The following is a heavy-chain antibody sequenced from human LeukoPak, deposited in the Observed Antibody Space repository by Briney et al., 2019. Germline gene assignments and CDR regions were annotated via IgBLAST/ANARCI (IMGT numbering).Heavy chain of an antibody. CDR1: GYTFTSYG. D-gene: IGHD3-9*01. J-gene: IGHJ3*02. CDR3: ARVHPHYDIFFPTGAFDI. CDR2: ISAYNGNT. Sequence: VSVKVSCKASGYTFTSYGISWVRQAPGQGLEWMGWISAYNGNTNYAQKLQGRVTMTTDTSTSTAYMELRSLRSDDTAVYYCARVHPHYDIFFPTGAFDIWGQGTMVTVSS. V-gene: IGHV1-18*01.